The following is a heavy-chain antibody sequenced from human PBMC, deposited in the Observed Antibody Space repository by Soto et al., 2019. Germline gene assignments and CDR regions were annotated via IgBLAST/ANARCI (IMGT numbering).Heavy chain of an antibody. CDR1: GFTFSTYN. V-gene: IGHV3-64*07. CDR3: ARADNGGDYHY. J-gene: IGHJ4*02. D-gene: IGHD2-21*02. Sequence: EVQLVESGGGLVQPGGSLRLSCAASGFTFSTYNMHWVRQAPGKGLEYVSAITSNGGNTYYADSVKGRFTISRDNSKNTLSFQMGSLRAEDMAVYYCARADNGGDYHYWGRGTLVTVSS. CDR2: ITSNGGNT.